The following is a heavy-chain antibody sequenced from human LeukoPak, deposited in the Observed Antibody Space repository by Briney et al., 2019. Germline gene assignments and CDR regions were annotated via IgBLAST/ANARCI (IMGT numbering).Heavy chain of an antibody. J-gene: IGHJ2*01. D-gene: IGHD6-13*01. CDR3: ARGIASSSRWFWYFDL. Sequence: FTISRDNAKNSLYLQMNSLRAEDTAVYYCARGIASSSRWFWYFDLWGRGTLVTVSS. V-gene: IGHV3-11*06.